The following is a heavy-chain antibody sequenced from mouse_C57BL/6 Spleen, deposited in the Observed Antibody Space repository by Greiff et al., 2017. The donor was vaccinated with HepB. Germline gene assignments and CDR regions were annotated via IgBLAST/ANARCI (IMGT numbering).Heavy chain of an antibody. J-gene: IGHJ3*01. CDR1: GFSFNTYA. CDR2: IRSKSNNYAT. V-gene: IGHV10-1*01. D-gene: IGHD2-2*01. Sequence: GGGLVQPKGSLKLSCAASGFSFNTYAMNWVRQAPGKGLEWVARIRSKSNNYATYYADSVKDRFTISRDDSESMLYLQMNNLKTEDTAMYYCVRQGYDEGAWFAYWGQGTLVTVSA. CDR3: VRQGYDEGAWFAY.